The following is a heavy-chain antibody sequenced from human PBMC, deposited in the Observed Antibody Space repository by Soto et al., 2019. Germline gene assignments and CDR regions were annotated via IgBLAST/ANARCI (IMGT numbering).Heavy chain of an antibody. CDR3: ATVPTP. CDR1: GGSISRGGYS. CDR2: IYHSGST. Sequence: QLQLQESGSGLVKPSQTLSLTGAVSGGSISRGGYSWSWIRQPPGKGLKWIGYIYHSGSTYYNPSLQSRVILSVDLAKNQFSLKLSSVTAADTAVYYCATVPTPWGPGTLVTVSS. J-gene: IGHJ5*02. V-gene: IGHV4-30-2*01.